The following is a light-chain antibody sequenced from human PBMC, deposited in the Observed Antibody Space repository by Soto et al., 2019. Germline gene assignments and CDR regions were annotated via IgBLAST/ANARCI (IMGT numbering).Light chain of an antibody. V-gene: IGKV3-15*01. CDR2: GAS. CDR1: QSVSS. Sequence: DMVMTQSPATLSVSPGERATLSCRASQSVSSLAWYQQKPGRSPRLLIYGASTRAIGIPARFSGSGSGTEFTLTISSLQSEDFAVYYCLQYNNWWTFGQGTKVEIK. J-gene: IGKJ1*01. CDR3: LQYNNWWT.